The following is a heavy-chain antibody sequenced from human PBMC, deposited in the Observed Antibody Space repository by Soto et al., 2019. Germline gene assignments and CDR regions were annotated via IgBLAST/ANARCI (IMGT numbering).Heavy chain of an antibody. V-gene: IGHV4-39*01. D-gene: IGHD3-16*02. CDR2: IYYSGST. J-gene: IGHJ4*02. CDR3: ARQTDYVWGSYRYMVDY. CDR1: GGSISSSSYY. Sequence: QLQLQESGPGLVKPSETLSLTCTVSGGSISSSSYYWGWIRQPPGKGLEWIGSIYYSGSTYYNPSLKSRVTRSVDTSKNQFSLKLSSVTAADTAVYYCARQTDYVWGSYRYMVDYWGQGTLVTVSS.